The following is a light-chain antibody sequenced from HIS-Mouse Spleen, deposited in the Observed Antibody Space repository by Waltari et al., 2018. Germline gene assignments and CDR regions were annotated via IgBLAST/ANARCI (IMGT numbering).Light chain of an antibody. J-gene: IGLJ1*01. CDR2: QDS. Sequence: SYELTQPPSVSVSPGQTASITCSGDKLGDKYACWYQQKPGQSPVLVIYQDSKRPSGIPERFSGSISGNTATLTISGTQAMDEADYYCQAWDSSTAAVFGTGTKVTVL. CDR3: QAWDSSTAAV. CDR1: KLGDKY. V-gene: IGLV3-1*01.